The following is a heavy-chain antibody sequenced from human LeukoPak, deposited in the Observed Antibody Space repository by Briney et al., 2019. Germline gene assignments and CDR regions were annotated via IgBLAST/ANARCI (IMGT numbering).Heavy chain of an antibody. D-gene: IGHD6-19*01. V-gene: IGHV3-53*01. J-gene: IGHJ1*01. CDR1: GFTVSRNY. Sequence: GGSLRLSCAASGFTVSRNYMSWVRQAPGKGLEWVSGLYSGGSTNYADSVKGRFTISRDNSKNTLYLQMNSLRAEDTAVYYCARVPRTVVGTKDAKYFQHWGQGTLVTVSS. CDR2: LYSGGST. CDR3: ARVPRTVVGTKDAKYFQH.